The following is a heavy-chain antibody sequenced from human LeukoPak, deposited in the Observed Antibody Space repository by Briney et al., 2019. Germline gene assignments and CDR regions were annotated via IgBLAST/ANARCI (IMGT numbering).Heavy chain of an antibody. CDR1: GYLFTTYW. CDR3: TRRPRRDGYNAGDFDF. CDR2: IYPGDSDT. D-gene: IGHD5-24*01. V-gene: IGHV5-51*01. J-gene: IGHJ5*01. Sequence: GESLQISCKGSGYLFTTYWIGCVRQLPRKGLEWMGIIYPGDSDTTYSPSFQGQVTISADKSINTAYLQWSSLKASDTAMYYCTRRPRRDGYNAGDFDFWGQGTLVTVSS.